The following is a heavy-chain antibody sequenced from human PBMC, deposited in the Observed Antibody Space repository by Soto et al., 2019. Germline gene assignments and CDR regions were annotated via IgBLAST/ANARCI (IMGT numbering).Heavy chain of an antibody. CDR1: GGSISSSSYY. CDR3: ARTSTDATVTTLFDP. Sequence: PSETLSLTCTVSGGSISSSSYYWGWIRQPPGKGLEWIGSIYYSGSTYYNPSLKSRVTISVDTSKNQFSLKLSSVTAADTAVYYCARTSTDATVTTLFDPWGQGTLVTVSS. V-gene: IGHV4-39*01. D-gene: IGHD4-17*01. J-gene: IGHJ5*02. CDR2: IYYSGST.